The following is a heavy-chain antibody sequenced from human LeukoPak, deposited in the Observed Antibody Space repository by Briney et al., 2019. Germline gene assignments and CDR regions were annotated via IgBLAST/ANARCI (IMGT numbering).Heavy chain of an antibody. J-gene: IGHJ4*02. CDR2: IYYSGST. V-gene: IGHV4-59*01. CDR1: GDSISRYY. Sequence: SQTLSLTCTISGDSISRYYWSWIRQPPGKGLEWIGYIYYSGSTDYNPSLESRATISIDTSKSHFSLRLSSVTAADTAVYYCARVNSLGYYFDYWGQGTLVTVSS. CDR3: ARVNSLGYYFDY. D-gene: IGHD2/OR15-2a*01.